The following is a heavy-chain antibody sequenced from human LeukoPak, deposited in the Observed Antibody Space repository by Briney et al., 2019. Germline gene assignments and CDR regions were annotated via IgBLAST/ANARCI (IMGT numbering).Heavy chain of an antibody. CDR1: GYTFTTYA. V-gene: IGHV1-3*01. J-gene: IGHJ4*02. D-gene: IGHD2-15*01. CDR2: INAGDGNT. Sequence: GASVKVSCKTSGYTFTTYAMYSVRQAPGQRLEWMGCINAGDGNTKYSQKFQGRVTITRDTSASTAYMELSSLRSEDTAVYYCARGDCSGGSCWNYFDDWGQGTLVTVSS. CDR3: ARGDCSGGSCWNYFDD.